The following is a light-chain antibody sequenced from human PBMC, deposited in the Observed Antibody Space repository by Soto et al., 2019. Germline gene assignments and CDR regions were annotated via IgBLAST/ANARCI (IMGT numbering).Light chain of an antibody. J-gene: IGLJ2*01. CDR1: SANIGAGYN. Sequence: QSVLTQPPSVSGAPGQRVTISCTGSSANIGAGYNVHWYQQLPGTSPKLLIYGNSNRPAGVPDRFSGSKSGTSASLAITVLQAEDEADYDCQSYDSSLSGVVFGGGTKLTVL. V-gene: IGLV1-40*01. CDR3: QSYDSSLSGVV. CDR2: GNS.